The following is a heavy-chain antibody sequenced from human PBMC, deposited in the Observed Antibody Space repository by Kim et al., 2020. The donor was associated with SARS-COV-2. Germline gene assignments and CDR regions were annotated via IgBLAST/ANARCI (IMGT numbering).Heavy chain of an antibody. D-gene: IGHD1-26*01. CDR1: GGSISSSSYY. J-gene: IGHJ3*02. Sequence: SETLSLTCTVSGGSISSSSYYWGWIRQPPGKGLEWIGSIYYSGSTYYNPSLKSRVTISVDTSKNQFSLKLSSVTAADTAVYYCARLGGADIVGAARGAFDIWGQGTMVTVSS. V-gene: IGHV4-39*01. CDR3: ARLGGADIVGAARGAFDI. CDR2: IYYSGST.